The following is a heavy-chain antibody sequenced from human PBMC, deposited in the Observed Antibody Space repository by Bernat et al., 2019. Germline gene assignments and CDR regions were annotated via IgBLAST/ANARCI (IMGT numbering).Heavy chain of an antibody. CDR1: GFTFSNAW. V-gene: IGHV3-15*01. CDR2: IKSKTDGGTT. J-gene: IGHJ6*03. CDR3: ARGTSTSAPYMDV. Sequence: EVQLVESGGGLLKPGGSLRLSCAASGFTFSNAWMSWVRQAPGKGLEWVGRIKSKTDGGTTDYAAPVKGRFTISRDDSKNTLYLQMNSLKTEDTAVYYCARGTSTSAPYMDVWGKGTTVTVSS.